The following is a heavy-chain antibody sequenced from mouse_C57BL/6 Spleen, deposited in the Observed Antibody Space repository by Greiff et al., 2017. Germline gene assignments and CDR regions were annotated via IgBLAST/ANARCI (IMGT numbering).Heavy chain of an antibody. V-gene: IGHV1-61*01. J-gene: IGHJ4*01. D-gene: IGHD4-1*01. Sequence: QVQLQQPGAELVRPGSSVKLSCKASGYTFTSYWMDWVKQRPGQGLEWIGNIYPSDSETHYNQKFKDKATLTVDKSSSTAYMQLSSLTSEDSAVDNCARRGVGREDYWGQGTSVTVSS. CDR2: IYPSDSET. CDR3: ARRGVGREDY. CDR1: GYTFTSYW.